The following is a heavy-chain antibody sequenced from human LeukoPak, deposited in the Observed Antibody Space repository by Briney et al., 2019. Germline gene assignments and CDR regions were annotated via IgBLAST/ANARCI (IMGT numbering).Heavy chain of an antibody. CDR1: GFTFSTYT. J-gene: IGHJ4*02. CDR3: ARGGVVVITPFGY. Sequence: GGSLRLSCAASGFTFSTYTMNWVRQAPGKGLEWVAFIRYDGNNKYYADSVKGRFTISRDNSKNSLYLQMNSLRTEDTALYYCARGGVVVITPFGYWGQGTLVTVSS. CDR2: IRYDGNNK. V-gene: IGHV3-30*02. D-gene: IGHD3-22*01.